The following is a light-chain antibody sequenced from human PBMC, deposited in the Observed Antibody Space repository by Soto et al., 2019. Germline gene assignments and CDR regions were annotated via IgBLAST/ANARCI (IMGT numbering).Light chain of an antibody. J-gene: IGLJ2*01. V-gene: IGLV1-51*01. Sequence: QSVLTQPPSLSEAPGQKVSISCSGSSPNIGNNYVSWYQQVPGTAPKFLIYDNNKRHSGIPDRFSGSKSGTSATLDITGLQTGDEADYYCGAWDNSLSTVVFGGGTQLTVL. CDR1: SPNIGNNY. CDR2: DNN. CDR3: GAWDNSLSTVV.